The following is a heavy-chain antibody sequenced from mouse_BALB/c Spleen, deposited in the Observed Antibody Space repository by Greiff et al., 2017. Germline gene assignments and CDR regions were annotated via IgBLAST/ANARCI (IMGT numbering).Heavy chain of an antibody. CDR2: IRNKANGYTT. CDR3: ARDRGLYYFDY. J-gene: IGHJ2*01. Sequence: EVQGVESGGGLVQPGGSLRFSCATSGFTFTDYYMSWVRQPPGKALEWLGFIRNKANGYTTEYTASVKGRFTISRDNSQSILYLQMNTLIAEDSATYYSARDRGLYYFDYWGQGTTLTVSS. CDR1: GFTFTDYY. V-gene: IGHV7-3*02.